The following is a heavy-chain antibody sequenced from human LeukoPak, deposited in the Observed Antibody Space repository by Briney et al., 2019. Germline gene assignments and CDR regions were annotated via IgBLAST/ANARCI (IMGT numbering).Heavy chain of an antibody. CDR2: INPNSGGA. CDR3: ASGYCTNGVCYTGAY. CDR1: GYTFTGYY. Sequence: ASVKVSCKASGYTFTGYYMHWVRQAPGQGLEWMGWINPNSGGANYAQKFQGRVTMTRDTSISTAYMELSRLGSDDTAVYYCASGYCTNGVCYTGAYWGQGTLVTVSS. D-gene: IGHD2-8*01. J-gene: IGHJ4*02. V-gene: IGHV1-2*02.